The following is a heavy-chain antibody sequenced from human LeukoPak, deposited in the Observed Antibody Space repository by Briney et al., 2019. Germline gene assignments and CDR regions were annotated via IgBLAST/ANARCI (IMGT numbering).Heavy chain of an antibody. CDR1: GGSLSNSNSY. CDR3: VTSESYYYFVY. J-gene: IGHJ4*02. D-gene: IGHD2-2*01. Sequence: SETLSLTCTVSGGSLSNSNSYWGWVRQPPGEGLEWIGSIYYSGSTYYNPSLKSRVTISVDTSKNQLSLKLSSVTAADTTVYYCVTSESYYYFVYWGQGTLVTVSS. V-gene: IGHV4-39*01. CDR2: IYYSGST.